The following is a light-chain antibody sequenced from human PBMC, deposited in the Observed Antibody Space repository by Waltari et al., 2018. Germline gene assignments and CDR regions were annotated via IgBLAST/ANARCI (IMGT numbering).Light chain of an antibody. J-gene: IGKJ1*01. V-gene: IGKV1-5*03. CDR3: QHYNSYPWT. CDR2: EAS. Sequence: DIQMTQSPSTLSASVGDRVTITCRASQSISCWLAWYQQKPGKAPKLLMYEASSLESGVPSRFSGSGSGTEFTLTISSLQPDDFATYYCQHYNSYPWTFGQGTKVDIK. CDR1: QSISCW.